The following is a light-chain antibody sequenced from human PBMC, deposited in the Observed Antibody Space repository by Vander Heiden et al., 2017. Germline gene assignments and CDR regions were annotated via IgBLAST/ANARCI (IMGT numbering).Light chain of an antibody. CDR3: QQYDNLPIT. CDR2: GAS. Sequence: DIQMTQSPSTLSASVGDRVTITCQASHDISNYLTWYQQKPGKAPKLLIYGASSLETGVPSRFSGSGSGADFTFTIISLQPEDIATYYCQQYDNLPITFGQGTRLEIK. J-gene: IGKJ5*01. V-gene: IGKV1-33*01. CDR1: HDISNY.